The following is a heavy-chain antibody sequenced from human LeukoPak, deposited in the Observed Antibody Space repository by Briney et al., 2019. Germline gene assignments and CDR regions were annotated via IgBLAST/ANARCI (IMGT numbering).Heavy chain of an antibody. CDR2: INPNSGDT. CDR3: ATARGQNLPMDCFDY. CDR1: GYTFTGYY. Sequence: ASVKVSCKAPGYTFTGYYIHWVRQAPGQGLEWMGWINPNSGDTNYAQKFQGRVTMTRDTSTRTAYMELSSLRSDDTAVYYYATARGQNLPMDCFDYWGQGTLVTVSS. J-gene: IGHJ4*02. V-gene: IGHV1-2*02. D-gene: IGHD3-10*01.